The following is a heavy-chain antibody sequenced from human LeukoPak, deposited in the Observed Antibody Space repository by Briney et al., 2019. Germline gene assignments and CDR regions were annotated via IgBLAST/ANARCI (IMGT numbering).Heavy chain of an antibody. CDR3: ARVYPDYYDSSGYLGGIAFDI. V-gene: IGHV4-59*01. D-gene: IGHD3-22*01. Sequence: SETLSLTCTVSGGSISSYYWSWIRQPPGKGLEWIGYIYYSGSTNYNPSLKSRVTISVDTSKNQSSLKLSSVTAADTAVYYCARVYPDYYDSSGYLGGIAFDIWGQGTMVTVSS. J-gene: IGHJ3*02. CDR2: IYYSGST. CDR1: GGSISSYY.